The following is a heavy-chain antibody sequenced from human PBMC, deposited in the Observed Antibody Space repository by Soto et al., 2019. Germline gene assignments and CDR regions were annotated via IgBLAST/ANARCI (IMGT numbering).Heavy chain of an antibody. Sequence: HPGGSLRLSCRASGFTFKGYTMNWVRQAPGRGLEWVSTILHDETPFYTDSVKGRFTISRDNVRGTLYLQMNGLRVEDAALYFCAKDLFPTSGQRFFFESWGQGSLVTVSS. J-gene: IGHJ4*02. CDR1: GFTFKGYT. D-gene: IGHD2-21*01. CDR2: ILHDETP. CDR3: AKDLFPTSGQRFFFES. V-gene: IGHV3-23*01.